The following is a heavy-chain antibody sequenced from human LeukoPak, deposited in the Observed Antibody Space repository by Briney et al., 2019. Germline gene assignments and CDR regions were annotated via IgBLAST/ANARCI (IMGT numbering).Heavy chain of an antibody. CDR3: ARRAHYFDGSGYYGGFDY. CDR2: IYPGDSDT. CDR1: GYSFTTYW. D-gene: IGHD3-22*01. Sequence: GESLKISFKGSGYSFTTYWIGWVRQMPGKGVEWMAIIYPGDSDTRYSPSFQGQVTISADKSISNTYLRWRSTETSDTAIYYCARRAHYFDGSGYYGGFDYWGQGTLVTVSS. J-gene: IGHJ4*02. V-gene: IGHV5-51*01.